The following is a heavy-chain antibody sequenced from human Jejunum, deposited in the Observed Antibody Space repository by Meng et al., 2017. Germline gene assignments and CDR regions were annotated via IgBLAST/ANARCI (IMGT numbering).Heavy chain of an antibody. J-gene: IGHJ6*02. Sequence: SETLSLTCTVSGGSISSGNYYWSWLRQPAGKGMEWIGRIYTSGTINYNPSLKSRVTISVDTSKNQLSLKLSSVTAADTAVYYCARERLEYDILTGGFYYYYGMDVWGQGTTVTVSS. D-gene: IGHD3-9*01. V-gene: IGHV4-61*02. CDR2: IYTSGTI. CDR3: ARERLEYDILTGGFYYYYGMDV. CDR1: GGSISSGNYY.